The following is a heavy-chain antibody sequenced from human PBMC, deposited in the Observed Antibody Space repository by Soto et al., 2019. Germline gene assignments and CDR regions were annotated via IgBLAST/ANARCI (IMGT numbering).Heavy chain of an antibody. Sequence: QVQLVQSGAEVKKPGSSVKVSCKSSGGTFSSYAISWVRQAPGQGLEWMGGIIPIFGTANYAQKFQGRVTITADESTSTAYMELSSLRSEDTAVYYCARDTDDYVWGSYRSSYLQHWGQGTLVTVSS. CDR2: IIPIFGTA. J-gene: IGHJ1*01. CDR3: ARDTDDYVWGSYRSSYLQH. V-gene: IGHV1-69*01. D-gene: IGHD3-16*02. CDR1: GGTFSSYA.